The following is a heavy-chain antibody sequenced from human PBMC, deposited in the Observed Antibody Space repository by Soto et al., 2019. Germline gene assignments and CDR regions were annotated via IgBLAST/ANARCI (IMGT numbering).Heavy chain of an antibody. J-gene: IGHJ4*02. CDR2: ISAYNANA. CDR1: GYTFRNFG. Sequence: QIQLLQSGAEVKKPGASVKVTCKASGYTFRNFGISWVRQAPGQGLEWMGWISAYNANANYAQKFQGILTMTADTSTSTAYMELRSLRSDDTAVYYCARENSYFDYWGQGTMVTVYS. V-gene: IGHV1-18*01. CDR3: ARENSYFDY.